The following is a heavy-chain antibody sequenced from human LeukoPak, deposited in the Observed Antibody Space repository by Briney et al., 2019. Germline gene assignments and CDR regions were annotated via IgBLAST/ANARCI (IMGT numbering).Heavy chain of an antibody. CDR2: TYYSGST. J-gene: IGHJ6*03. Sequence: SETLSLTCTVSGGSISSSSYYWGWIRQPPGKGLEWIGSTYYSGSTYYNPSLKSRVTISVDTSKNQFSLKLSSVTAADTAVYYCARLICSTSCYYYYYYYMDVWGKGTTVTVSS. V-gene: IGHV4-39*01. D-gene: IGHD2-2*01. CDR3: ARLICSTSCYYYYYYYMDV. CDR1: GGSISSSSYY.